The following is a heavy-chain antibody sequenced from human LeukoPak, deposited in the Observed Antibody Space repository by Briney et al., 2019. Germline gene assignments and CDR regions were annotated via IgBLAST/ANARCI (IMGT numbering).Heavy chain of an antibody. CDR1: SGSISYFY. Sequence: SETLSLTCTVSSGSISYFYWNWIRQPPGKGLEWIGYIHYTGSTNYNPSLKSRVTISVDTSKNQFSPKLSSVTAADTAVYYCATYTNRLHYWGQGTLVTVSS. CDR3: ATYTNRLHY. J-gene: IGHJ4*02. V-gene: IGHV4-59*01. D-gene: IGHD2-8*01. CDR2: IHYTGST.